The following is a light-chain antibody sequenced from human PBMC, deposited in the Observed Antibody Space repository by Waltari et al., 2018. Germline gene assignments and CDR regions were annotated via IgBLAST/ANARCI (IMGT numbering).Light chain of an antibody. V-gene: IGLV3-1*01. J-gene: IGLJ3*02. Sequence: SHELTQPPSVSVSPGQTATITCSGDKLRDQFASWYQQRPGQSPVLVIYLDSKRPSGIPERFPGSNSGETATLTIRGTQATDEADYYCQAWASTNWAFGGGTKLTVL. CDR3: QAWASTNWA. CDR2: LDS. CDR1: KLRDQF.